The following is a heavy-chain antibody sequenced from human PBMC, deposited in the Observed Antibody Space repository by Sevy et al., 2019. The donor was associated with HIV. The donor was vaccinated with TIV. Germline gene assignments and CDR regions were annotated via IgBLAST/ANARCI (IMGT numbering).Heavy chain of an antibody. J-gene: IGHJ5*02. CDR1: GFTFSSYS. Sequence: GGSLRLSCAASGFTFSSYSMNWVRQAPGKGLEWVSSISSSSSYIYYTDSVKGRFTISRANAKNSLYLQMNSLRAEDTAVYYCARGDFDGIIDPWGQGTLVTVSS. CDR2: ISSSSSYI. V-gene: IGHV3-21*01. D-gene: IGHD3-9*01. CDR3: ARGDFDGIIDP.